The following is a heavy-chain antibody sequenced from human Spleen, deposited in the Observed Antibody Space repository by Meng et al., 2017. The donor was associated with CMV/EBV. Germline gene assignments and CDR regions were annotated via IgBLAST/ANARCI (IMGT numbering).Heavy chain of an antibody. CDR3: AKDVGYSGNDGFAYYYGMDV. Sequence: SCAVSGFTFDDYAMHWVRQAPGKGLEWVSVISWNGGYTYYGDSVRGRFTISRDNSKKSLYLQMNSLRTEDTALYFCAKDVGYSGNDGFAYYYGMDVWGQGTTVTVSS. V-gene: IGHV3-43D*03. D-gene: IGHD5-12*01. CDR1: GFTFDDYA. J-gene: IGHJ6*02. CDR2: ISWNGGYT.